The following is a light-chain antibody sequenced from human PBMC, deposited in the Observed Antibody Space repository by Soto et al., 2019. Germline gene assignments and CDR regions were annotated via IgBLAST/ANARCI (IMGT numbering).Light chain of an antibody. CDR3: QQYGSSPRT. CDR1: QSVRSSY. Sequence: EIVLTQSPDTLSLSPGESATLSCRASQSVRSSYLAWYQQTPGQTPRLLIYAASSRATGIPDRFSGSGSGTDFSLTISRLESEDFAAYYCQQYGSSPRTFGHGTKVDIK. V-gene: IGKV3-20*01. J-gene: IGKJ1*01. CDR2: AAS.